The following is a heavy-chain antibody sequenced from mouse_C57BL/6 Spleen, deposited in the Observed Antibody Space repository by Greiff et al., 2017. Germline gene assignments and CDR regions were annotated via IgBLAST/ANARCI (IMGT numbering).Heavy chain of an antibody. CDR1: GFTFSDYG. Sequence: EVKLEASGGGLVKPGGSLKLSCAASGFTFSDYGMHWVRQAPEKGLEWVAYISSGSSTIYYADKVKGRFTISRDNTKNTLFLQMTSLRSEDTAMYYCARLTGRGYFDVWGTGTTVTVSS. V-gene: IGHV5-17*01. D-gene: IGHD4-1*01. CDR3: ARLTGRGYFDV. J-gene: IGHJ1*03. CDR2: ISSGSSTI.